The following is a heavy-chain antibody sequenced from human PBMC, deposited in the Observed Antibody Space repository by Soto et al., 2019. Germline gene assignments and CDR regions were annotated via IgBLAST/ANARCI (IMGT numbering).Heavy chain of an antibody. Sequence: QPGGSLRLSCAASGFTFSSYWMHWVRQAPGKGLVWVSRINSDGNSTSYADSVKGRFTISRDNAKNTLYLQMNSLRAEDTAVYYCARVAAAGPYYFDYWGQGTLVTVSS. J-gene: IGHJ4*02. D-gene: IGHD6-13*01. V-gene: IGHV3-74*01. CDR1: GFTFSSYW. CDR3: ARVAAAGPYYFDY. CDR2: INSDGNST.